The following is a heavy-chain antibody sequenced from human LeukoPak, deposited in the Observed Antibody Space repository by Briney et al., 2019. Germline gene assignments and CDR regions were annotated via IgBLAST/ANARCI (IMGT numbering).Heavy chain of an antibody. D-gene: IGHD6-19*01. CDR3: ARAREWLVKNAFDI. J-gene: IGHJ3*02. V-gene: IGHV1-18*01. CDR2: ISAYDGNT. Sequence: ASVKVSCKASGYTFTSYGISWVRQAPGQGLEWMAWISAYDGNTNYAQKLQDRVTMTRDTSTSTAYMELRSLRSDDTAVYYCARAREWLVKNAFDIWGQGTMVTVSS. CDR1: GYTFTSYG.